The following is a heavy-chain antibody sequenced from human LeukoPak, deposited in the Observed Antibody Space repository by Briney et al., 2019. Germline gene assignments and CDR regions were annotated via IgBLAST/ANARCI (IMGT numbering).Heavy chain of an antibody. CDR3: AREYYYYDSSGPPPPYYFDY. Sequence: PSETLSLTCAVYGGSFSGYYWSWIRQPPGKGLEWIGEINHSGSTNYNPSLKSRVTISVDTSKNQFSLKLSSVTAADTAVYYCAREYYYYDSSGPPPPYYFDYWGQGTLVTVSS. J-gene: IGHJ4*02. CDR2: INHSGST. V-gene: IGHV4-34*01. CDR1: GGSFSGYY. D-gene: IGHD3-22*01.